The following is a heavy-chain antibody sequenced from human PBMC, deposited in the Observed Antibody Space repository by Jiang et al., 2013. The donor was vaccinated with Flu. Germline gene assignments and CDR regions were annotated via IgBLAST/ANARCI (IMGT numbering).Heavy chain of an antibody. Sequence: GAEVKKPGESLKISCKGSGYNFATFWIGWVRQMPGKGLEWVGFIYPGDSEIRYGPSFQGHVTISADKSLNSAYLQWNSLKASDTAIYYCARALIGVAGHGPPDFWGQGTLVTVSS. CDR2: IYPGDSEI. V-gene: IGHV5-51*01. J-gene: IGHJ4*02. CDR3: ARALIGVAGHGPPDF. CDR1: GYNFATFW. D-gene: IGHD6-19*01.